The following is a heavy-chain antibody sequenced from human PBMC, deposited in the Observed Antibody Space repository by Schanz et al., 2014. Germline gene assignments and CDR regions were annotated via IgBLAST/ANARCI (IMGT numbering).Heavy chain of an antibody. Sequence: QVQLVQSGAEVKKPGASVKVSCKASGYTFTAYGINWVRQAPGQGLEWIGWISAQTGDTRYAQKMQGRVTMTRDVSSTTACLELRSLRYDDTAVYYCARGRGCTGGSCYSWFDLWGQGTLVTVAS. D-gene: IGHD2-15*01. CDR2: ISAQTGDT. CDR1: GYTFTAYG. V-gene: IGHV1-18*01. CDR3: ARGRGCTGGSCYSWFDL. J-gene: IGHJ5*02.